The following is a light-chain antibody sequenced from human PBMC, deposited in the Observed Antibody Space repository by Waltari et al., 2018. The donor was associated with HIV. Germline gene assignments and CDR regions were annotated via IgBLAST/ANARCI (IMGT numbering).Light chain of an antibody. J-gene: IGLJ1*01. CDR2: RNN. CDR1: SSALGSNY. CDR3: AAWDVSLRGAYV. V-gene: IGLV1-47*01. Sequence: QSVLTQPPSASGTPGQRVTISCSGASSALGSNYVYWYQQLPGTAPKLLIYRNNQRPSGVPDRFSGSKSGTSASLAISGLRSEDEADYYCAAWDVSLRGAYVFGTGTKVAVL.